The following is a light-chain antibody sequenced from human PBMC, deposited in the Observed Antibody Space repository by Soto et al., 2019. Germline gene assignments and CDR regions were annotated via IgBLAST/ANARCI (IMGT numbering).Light chain of an antibody. Sequence: QPVLTQSSSASASLGSSVKLTGTLSSVHSSYIIAWHQQQPGKAPRYLMKLEGSGSYNKGSGVPDRFSGSSSGADRYLTISNLQFEDEADYYCETWDSNTHPVFGGGTKLTVL. V-gene: IGLV4-60*02. CDR3: ETWDSNTHPV. CDR2: LEGSGSY. CDR1: SVHSSYI. J-gene: IGLJ3*02.